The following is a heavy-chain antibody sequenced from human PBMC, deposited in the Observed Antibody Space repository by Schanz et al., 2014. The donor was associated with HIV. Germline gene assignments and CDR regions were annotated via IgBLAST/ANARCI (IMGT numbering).Heavy chain of an antibody. D-gene: IGHD6-25*01. Sequence: EVQLVESGGGLEQPGGSLRISCAASGFTFNNYNMNWVRQAPGQGLEWVSYISRDSSIIFYADSVKGRFTISRDNAKNSMYLQINSLRDEDTAAYYCAREGWRNGGLSFYWFDPWGQGTLVTVSS. CDR1: GFTFNNYN. J-gene: IGHJ5*02. CDR3: AREGWRNGGLSFYWFDP. CDR2: ISRDSSII. V-gene: IGHV3-48*02.